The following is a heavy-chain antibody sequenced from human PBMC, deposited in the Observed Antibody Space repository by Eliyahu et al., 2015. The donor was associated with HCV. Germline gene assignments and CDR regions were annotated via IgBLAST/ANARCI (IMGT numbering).Heavy chain of an antibody. CDR3: AKGAGGSSERL. Sequence: TYYADSVKGRFTISRDNSRNTLYLQMNSLRAEDTAVYYCAKGAGGSSERLWGQGTLVTVSS. J-gene: IGHJ4*02. CDR2: T. D-gene: IGHD6-19*01. V-gene: IGHV3-23*01.